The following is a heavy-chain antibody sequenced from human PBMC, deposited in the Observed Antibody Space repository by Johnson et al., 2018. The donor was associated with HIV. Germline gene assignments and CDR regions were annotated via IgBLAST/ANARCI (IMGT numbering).Heavy chain of an antibody. CDR3: ARERSYSSSWYPVDAFDI. CDR2: ISHDGSNK. V-gene: IGHV3-30*04. Sequence: QVQLVESGGGVVQPGRSLRLSCAASGFTFSSYAIHWVRQAPGKGLEWVAVISHDGSNKYYADSVKGRFTISRDNSKNTLYLQVNSLRAEDTAVYYCARERSYSSSWYPVDAFDIWGQGTMVTVSS. CDR1: GFTFSSYA. D-gene: IGHD6-13*01. J-gene: IGHJ3*02.